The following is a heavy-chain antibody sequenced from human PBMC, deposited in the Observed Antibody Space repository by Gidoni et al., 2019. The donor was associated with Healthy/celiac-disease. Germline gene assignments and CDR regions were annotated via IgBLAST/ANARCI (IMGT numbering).Heavy chain of an antibody. CDR3: AQDEDGYELGGLFD. CDR2: ISWYCCSP. Sequence: EVQLVESGGVVVQQGGSLRLSCAAAGSTCDDYTIHWVRQARGKGLECVSLISWYCCSPYYSDSFKGRFTISRDNSKNSLYLQMNSLRTEDTALYYCAQDEDGYELGGLFDWGQGTLVTVSS. V-gene: IGHV3-43*01. CDR1: GSTCDDYT. D-gene: IGHD5-12*01. J-gene: IGHJ4*02.